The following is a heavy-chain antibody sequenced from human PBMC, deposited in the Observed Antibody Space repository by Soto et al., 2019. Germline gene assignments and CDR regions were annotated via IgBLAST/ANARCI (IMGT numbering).Heavy chain of an antibody. CDR3: ARGPDY. CDR1: GGSISSGGYS. Sequence: SETLSLTCAVSGGSISSGGYSWSWIRQPPGKGLEWIGYIYHSGRPYYNPSLKSRVTISVDRSKNQFSLKLSSVTAADTAVYYCARGPDYWGKGTLVTVSS. J-gene: IGHJ4*02. CDR2: IYHSGRP. V-gene: IGHV4-30-2*01.